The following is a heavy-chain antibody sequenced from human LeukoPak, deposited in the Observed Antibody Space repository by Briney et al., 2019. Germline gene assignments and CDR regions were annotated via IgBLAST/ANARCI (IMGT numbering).Heavy chain of an antibody. V-gene: IGHV3-30*02. CDR2: IRYDGSNK. CDR3: AKRTGDPFYYYYYMDV. J-gene: IGHJ6*03. Sequence: GGSLRLSCAASGFTFSSYGMHWVRQAPGKGLEWVAFIRYDGSNKYYADSVKGRFTISRDNSKNTLYLQMNSLRAEDTAVYYCAKRTGDPFYYYYYMDVWGKGTTVTVSS. CDR1: GFTFSSYG. D-gene: IGHD7-27*01.